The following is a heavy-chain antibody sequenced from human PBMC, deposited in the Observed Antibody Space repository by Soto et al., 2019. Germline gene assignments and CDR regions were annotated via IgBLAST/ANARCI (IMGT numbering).Heavy chain of an antibody. V-gene: IGHV3-66*01. Sequence: VQLVESGGGLVQPGGSLRLSCAASGFTVSSNSMSWVRQAPGKGLEWVSVIYSGGSTYYADSVKGRFTISRDNSKNTLYLQMNSLRAEDTAVYYCARDGGRDSDFWSGYHFDYWGQGTLVTVSS. CDR2: IYSGGST. D-gene: IGHD3-3*01. CDR3: ARDGGRDSDFWSGYHFDY. CDR1: GFTVSSNS. J-gene: IGHJ4*02.